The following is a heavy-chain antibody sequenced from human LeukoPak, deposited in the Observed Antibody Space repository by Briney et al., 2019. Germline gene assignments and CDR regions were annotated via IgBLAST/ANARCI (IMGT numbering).Heavy chain of an antibody. V-gene: IGHV1-69*13. J-gene: IGHJ1*01. D-gene: IGHD3-22*01. CDR2: IIPIFGTA. Sequence: ASVKVSCKASGGTFSSYAISWVRQAPGQGLEWMGGIIPIFGTANYAQKFQGRVTITADESTSTAYMELSSLRPEDTAVYYCARTGIHETYYYDSSGYYHGYFQHWGQGTLVTVSS. CDR1: GGTFSSYA. CDR3: ARTGIHETYYYDSSGYYHGYFQH.